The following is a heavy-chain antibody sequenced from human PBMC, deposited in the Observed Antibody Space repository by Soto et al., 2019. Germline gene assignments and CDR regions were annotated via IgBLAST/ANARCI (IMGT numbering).Heavy chain of an antibody. D-gene: IGHD3-22*01. V-gene: IGHV1-69*13. CDR1: GGTFSSYA. J-gene: IGHJ4*02. CDR2: IIPIFGTA. Sequence: GASVKVSCKASGGTFSSYAISWVRQAPGQGLEWMGGIIPIFGTANYAQKFQGRVTITADESTSTAYMELSSLRSEDTAVYYCARESSLSYDSSGYYPRGPYYFDYWGQGTLVTVSS. CDR3: ARESSLSYDSSGYYPRGPYYFDY.